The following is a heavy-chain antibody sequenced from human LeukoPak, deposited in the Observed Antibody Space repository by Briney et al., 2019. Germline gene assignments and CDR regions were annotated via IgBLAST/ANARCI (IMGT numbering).Heavy chain of an antibody. Sequence: HPGGSLRLSCTASGCTVSSNYMTWVRQAPGKGLEWVSVIYSGGSTFYADSAKGRFTISRDNSKNTLYLQMNSLRAEDTAVYYCARLAMTTNLDYYFDFWGQGTLVTVSS. CDR3: ARLAMTTNLDYYFDF. CDR2: IYSGGST. J-gene: IGHJ4*02. CDR1: GCTVSSNY. V-gene: IGHV3-66*01. D-gene: IGHD4/OR15-4a*01.